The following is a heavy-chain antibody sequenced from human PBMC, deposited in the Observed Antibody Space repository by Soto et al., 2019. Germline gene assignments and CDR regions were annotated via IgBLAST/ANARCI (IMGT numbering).Heavy chain of an antibody. J-gene: IGHJ4*02. CDR2: IIPILGIA. CDR1: GGTFSSYT. V-gene: IGHV1-69*02. CDR3: ARVDYGGHFDY. D-gene: IGHD4-17*01. Sequence: QVQLVQSGAEVKKPGSSVKVSCKASGGTFSSYTISWVRQAPGQGLEWMGRIIPILGIANYAQKFQGRVTITADKSTSTAYMELSSPRSEDTAVYYCARVDYGGHFDYWGQGTLVTVSS.